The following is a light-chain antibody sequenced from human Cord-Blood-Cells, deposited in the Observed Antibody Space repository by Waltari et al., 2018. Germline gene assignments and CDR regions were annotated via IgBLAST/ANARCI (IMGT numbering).Light chain of an antibody. V-gene: IGLV1-47*01. J-gene: IGLJ3*02. Sequence: QSVLTQPPSASGTPGQRVTISCSGSSSNIGSNYVYWYQQLPGTAPKLRIYRNTQRPSGVPDRFSGSKSGTSASLAISGLRSEDEADYYWAAWDDSLSGRVFGGGTKLTVL. CDR3: AAWDDSLSGRV. CDR1: SSNIGSNY. CDR2: RNT.